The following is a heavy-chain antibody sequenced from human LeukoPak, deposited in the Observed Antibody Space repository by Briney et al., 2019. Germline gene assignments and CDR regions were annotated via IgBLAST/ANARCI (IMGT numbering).Heavy chain of an antibody. J-gene: IGHJ4*02. V-gene: IGHV3-53*01. CDR3: AKDLATTVY. D-gene: IGHD4-17*01. CDR2: IYPDGRT. CDR1: GVTVSSIY. Sequence: GGSLRLSCAASGVTVSSIYMGWVRQAPGKGLDWVSVIYPDGRTYYTESVKGRFTISRDSSENSLFLQMNSLRAEDTAVYYCAKDLATTVYWGQGTLVTVSS.